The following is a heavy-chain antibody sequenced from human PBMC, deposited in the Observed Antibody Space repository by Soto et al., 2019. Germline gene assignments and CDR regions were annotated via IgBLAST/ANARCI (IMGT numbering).Heavy chain of an antibody. CDR1: GGSISSGGYY. Sequence: KTSETLSLTCTVSGGSISSGGYYWSWIRQHPGKGLEWIGYIYYSGSTYYNPSLKSRVTISVDTSKNQFSLKLSSVTAADTAVYYCARVPRGYGSGSLSDYWGQGTLVTVSS. J-gene: IGHJ4*02. CDR3: ARVPRGYGSGSLSDY. D-gene: IGHD3-10*01. CDR2: IYYSGST. V-gene: IGHV4-31*03.